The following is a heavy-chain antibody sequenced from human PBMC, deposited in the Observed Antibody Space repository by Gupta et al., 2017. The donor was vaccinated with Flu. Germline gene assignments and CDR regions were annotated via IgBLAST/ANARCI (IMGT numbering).Heavy chain of an antibody. CDR2: ITDSGAAT. CDR3: AKDDGISHYYHGMDV. J-gene: IGHJ6*02. D-gene: IGHD3-3*02. CDR1: YA. V-gene: IGHV3-23*01. Sequence: YAMSWVRQAPEKGLEGVSCITDSGAATYDTDSVEGQFTISRDNSKNTLYLKMNNLRAEDTAVYYCAKDDGISHYYHGMDVWGQGTTVTVSS.